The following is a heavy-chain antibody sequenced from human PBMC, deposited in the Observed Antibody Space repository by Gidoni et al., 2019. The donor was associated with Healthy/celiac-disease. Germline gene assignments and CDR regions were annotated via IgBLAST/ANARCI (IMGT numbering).Heavy chain of an antibody. D-gene: IGHD2-8*02. CDR2: INHSGST. CDR3: ARVRWWGIHYYFDY. CDR1: GGSFSGYY. V-gene: IGHV4-34*01. Sequence: QVQLQQWGAGLLKPSETLSLTCAVYGGSFSGYYWSWIRQPPGKGLEWIGEINHSGSTNYNPSLKSRVNISVDTSKNQFSLKLSSVTAADTAVYYCARVRWWGIHYYFDYWGQGTLVTVSS. J-gene: IGHJ4*02.